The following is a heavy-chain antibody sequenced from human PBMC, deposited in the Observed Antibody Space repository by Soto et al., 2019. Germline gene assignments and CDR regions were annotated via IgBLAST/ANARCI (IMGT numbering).Heavy chain of an antibody. CDR1: GGSISSYY. V-gene: IGHV4-59*01. CDR3: ARGVGYCSSTSCYRYYYYMDV. CDR2: IYYSGST. D-gene: IGHD2-2*01. Sequence: SETLSLTCTFSGGSISSYYWSWIRQPPGKGLEWIGYIYYSGSTNYNPSLKSRVTISVDTSKNQFSLKLSSVTAAYTAVYYCARGVGYCSSTSCYRYYYYMDVWGKGTTVTVSS. J-gene: IGHJ6*03.